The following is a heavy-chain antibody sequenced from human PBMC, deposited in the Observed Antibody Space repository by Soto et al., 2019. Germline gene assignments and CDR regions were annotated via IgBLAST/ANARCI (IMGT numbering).Heavy chain of an antibody. D-gene: IGHD1-26*01. Sequence: QVPLVESGGGVVQPGRSLRLSCAASGFTFSSYGMHWVRQAPGKGLEWVAVISYDGSNKYYADSVKGRFTISRDNSKNTLYLQMNSLRAEDTAVYYCAKDSGSYYGMDVWGQGTTVTVSS. CDR3: AKDSGSYYGMDV. CDR2: ISYDGSNK. CDR1: GFTFSSYG. J-gene: IGHJ6*02. V-gene: IGHV3-30*18.